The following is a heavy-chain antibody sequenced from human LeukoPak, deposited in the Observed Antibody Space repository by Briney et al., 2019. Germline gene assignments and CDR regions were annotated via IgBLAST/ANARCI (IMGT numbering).Heavy chain of an antibody. CDR1: GGSISSYY. Sequence: SETLSLTCTVSGGSISSYYWSWIRQLPGKGLEWIGYIYYSGSTNYNPSLKSRVTISVDTSKNQFSLKLSSVTAADTAVYYCARGVQIATFDYWGQGTLVTVSS. CDR3: ARGVQIATFDY. J-gene: IGHJ4*02. CDR2: IYYSGST. V-gene: IGHV4-59*01. D-gene: IGHD6-13*01.